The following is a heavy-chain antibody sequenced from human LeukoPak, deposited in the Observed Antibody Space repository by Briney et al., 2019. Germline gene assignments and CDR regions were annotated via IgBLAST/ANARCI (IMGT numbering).Heavy chain of an antibody. CDR3: ARDLGSSSPPYGMDV. CDR2: ISYDGSNK. Sequence: PAGGSLRLSCAASGFTLSSYAMHWVRQAPGKGLEWVAVISYDGSNKYYADSVKGRFTISRDNSKNTLYLQMNSLRAEDTAVYYCARDLGSSSPPYGMDVWGKGSTVTVSS. J-gene: IGHJ6*04. CDR1: GFTLSSYA. V-gene: IGHV3-30*04. D-gene: IGHD6-13*01.